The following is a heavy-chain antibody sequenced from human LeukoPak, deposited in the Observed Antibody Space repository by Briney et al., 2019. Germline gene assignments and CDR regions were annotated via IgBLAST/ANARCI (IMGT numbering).Heavy chain of an antibody. CDR2: IYYSGST. CDR1: GGSISSYY. J-gene: IGHJ4*02. Sequence: PSETLSLTCTVPGGSISSYYWSWIRQPPGKGLEWIGYIYYSGSTNYNPSLKSRVTISVDTSKNQFSLKLRSVTAADTAMYYCARERRYNSAWLAYYFDYWGQGTLVTASS. CDR3: ARERRYNSAWLAYYFDY. D-gene: IGHD6-19*01. V-gene: IGHV4-59*01.